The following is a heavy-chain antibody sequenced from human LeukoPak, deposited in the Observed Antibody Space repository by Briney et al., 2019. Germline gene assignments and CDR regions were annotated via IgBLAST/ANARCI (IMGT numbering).Heavy chain of an antibody. D-gene: IGHD5-12*01. V-gene: IGHV1-69*13. Sequence: ASVKVSCKASGGTFSSYAVSWVRQAPGQGLEWMGGTIPIFNTANYAQKFQGRVTITADESTSTAYMELRSLRSEDTAVYYCARSRSDYDSHYYYGMDVWGQGTTVTVSS. J-gene: IGHJ6*02. CDR1: GGTFSSYA. CDR2: TIPIFNTA. CDR3: ARSRSDYDSHYYYGMDV.